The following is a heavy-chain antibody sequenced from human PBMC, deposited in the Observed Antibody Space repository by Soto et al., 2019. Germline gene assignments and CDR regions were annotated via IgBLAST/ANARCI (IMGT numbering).Heavy chain of an antibody. D-gene: IGHD6-6*01. V-gene: IGHV4-31*03. Sequence: QVQLQESGPGLVKPSQTLSLTCTVSGGSISSGGYYWSWIRQHPGKGLEWIGYIYYSGSTYYNPSLESRVTISVDTSKNQFSLKLSSVTAADTAVYYCAREQVGYSSSSWAFDIWGQGTMVTVSS. CDR1: GGSISSGGYY. CDR3: AREQVGYSSSSWAFDI. CDR2: IYYSGST. J-gene: IGHJ3*02.